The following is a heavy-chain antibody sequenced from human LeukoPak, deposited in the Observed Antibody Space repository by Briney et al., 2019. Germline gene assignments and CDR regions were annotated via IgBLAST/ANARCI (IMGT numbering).Heavy chain of an antibody. D-gene: IGHD1-7*01. CDR2: ISSSSSYI. J-gene: IGHJ3*02. CDR1: GFTFSSYS. V-gene: IGHV3-21*04. CDR3: VKGGGTGTPRYAFDI. Sequence: AGGSLRLSCAASGFTFSSYSMNWVRQAPGKGLEWVSSISSSSSYIYYADSVKGRFTISRDNSKNTLYLQMNSLRAEDTAVYYCVKGGGTGTPRYAFDIWGQGTMVAVSS.